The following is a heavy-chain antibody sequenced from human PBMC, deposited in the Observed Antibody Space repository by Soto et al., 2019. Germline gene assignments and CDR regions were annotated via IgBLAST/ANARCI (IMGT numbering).Heavy chain of an antibody. CDR2: LIPIFRTA. V-gene: IGHV1-69*13. J-gene: IGHJ6*02. D-gene: IGHD2-2*01. CDR1: GGTFSSYA. CDR3: ARGGSCSSTSCYGYYYYSMDV. Sequence: SVKVSCKASGGTFSSYAISWVRPAPGQGLEWMVGLIPIFRTANYAQKFQGRVTITADASTSTAYMQLSSLRSEDTAVYYCARGGSCSSTSCYGYYYYSMDVWGRGSTVTVAS.